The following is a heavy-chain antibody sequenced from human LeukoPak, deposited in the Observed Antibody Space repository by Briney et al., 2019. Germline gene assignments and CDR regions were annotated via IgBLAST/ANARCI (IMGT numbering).Heavy chain of an antibody. CDR2: TYYRSEWHY. J-gene: IGHJ4*02. V-gene: IGHV6-1*01. CDR3: ASGWALRF. CDR1: GDSVSNNNAA. D-gene: IGHD6-19*01. Sequence: SHTLSLTCAISGDSVSNNNAAWNWIRQSPSRGLEWLGRTYYRSEWHYDYAVSVKSRITINADTSKNQFSLQLNSVTPEDTAVYYCASGWALRFWGQGALVTVSS.